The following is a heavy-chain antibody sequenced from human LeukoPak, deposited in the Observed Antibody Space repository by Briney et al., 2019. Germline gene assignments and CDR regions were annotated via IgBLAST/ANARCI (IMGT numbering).Heavy chain of an antibody. CDR1: GFSVSNYY. D-gene: IGHD4-17*01. J-gene: IGHJ4*02. CDR3: ARGGITDYGDYSSFDY. V-gene: IGHV3-66*01. CDR2: ISTGGGT. Sequence: GGSLRLSCVASGFSVSNYYMSWVRQAPGKGLEWVSAISTGGGTSYTDSVKGRFTFSRDNSKNTLFLQMNSLRAEDTGVYYCARGGITDYGDYSSFDYWAREPCSPSPQ.